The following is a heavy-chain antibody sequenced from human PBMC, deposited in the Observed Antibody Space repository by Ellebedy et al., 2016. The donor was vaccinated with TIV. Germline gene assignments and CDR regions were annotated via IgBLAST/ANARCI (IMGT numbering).Heavy chain of an antibody. J-gene: IGHJ4*02. V-gene: IGHV3-23*01. Sequence: GESLKISXAASGFTFSDYAMTWVRQAPGKGLEWVSSITGGATSTYTADSVKGRFTITRDNPKSTVYLQMNSLRAEDTAMYYCAKGPQYQLLDWGQGTLVTVSS. CDR1: GFTFSDYA. D-gene: IGHD2-2*01. CDR2: ITGGATST. CDR3: AKGPQYQLLD.